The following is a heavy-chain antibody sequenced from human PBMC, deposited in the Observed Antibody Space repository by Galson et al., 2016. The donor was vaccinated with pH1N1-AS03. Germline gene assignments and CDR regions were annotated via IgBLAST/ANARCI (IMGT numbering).Heavy chain of an antibody. D-gene: IGHD3-16*01. CDR2: INADNGNT. V-gene: IGHV1-3*01. Sequence: SVKVSCKASGYTFTTHAMHWVRQAPGQRLEWMGWINADNGNTKYSQKFQGRVTITSGTSASTAYMELSSLRSDDTTVYYCARGSQGAPYYFDYWGQGTLATVSS. CDR1: GYTFTTHA. CDR3: ARGSQGAPYYFDY. J-gene: IGHJ4*02.